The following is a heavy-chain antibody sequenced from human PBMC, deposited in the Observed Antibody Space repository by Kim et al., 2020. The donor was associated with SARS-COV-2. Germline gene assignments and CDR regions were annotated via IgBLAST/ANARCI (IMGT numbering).Heavy chain of an antibody. CDR3: ARDLHGAESYYSPGFEY. CDR2: IKSDGSEK. D-gene: IGHD3-10*01. V-gene: IGHV3-7*01. J-gene: IGHJ4*02. Sequence: GGSLRLSCAASGFTFSNYWMSWVRQAPGKGLEWVANIKSDGSEKHYVDFVKGRFTISRDNAKNSLDLQMDSLRAEDTAGYYCARDLHGAESYYSPGFEYWGQGTLVTVSS. CDR1: GFTFSNYW.